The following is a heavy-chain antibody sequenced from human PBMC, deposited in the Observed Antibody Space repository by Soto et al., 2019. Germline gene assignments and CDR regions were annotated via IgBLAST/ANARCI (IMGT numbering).Heavy chain of an antibody. J-gene: IGHJ6*02. D-gene: IGHD1-1*01. V-gene: IGHV3-30-3*01. CDR3: ARGTDSGV. CDR2: ISYDGNTE. Sequence: QLAESGGGVIQPGRSLRLSCAASGFRFDNYAMHWVRRAPGKGLESVAIISYDGNTEYYADSVKGRFTVSRDNSKNTVYLQMSSLRGDDTAVCYCARGTDSGVWGQGTTVTVSS. CDR1: GFRFDNYA.